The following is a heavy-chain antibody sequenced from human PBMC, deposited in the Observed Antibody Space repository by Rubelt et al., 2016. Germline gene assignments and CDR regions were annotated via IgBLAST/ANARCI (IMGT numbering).Heavy chain of an antibody. CDR1: GFTLRSYW. CDR2: TRKDESDK. V-gene: IGHV3-30*02. D-gene: IGHD3-16*01. Sequence: VQLVESGGGLVQPGGSLRLSCVASGFTLRSYWMHWVRQAPGKGLEWVAFTRKDESDKYYADSVKGRFTISRDNSKDTLCMQMNNRRGEDTAVYFCPTGGFDYWGQGTLVTVSS. CDR3: PTGGFDY. J-gene: IGHJ4*02.